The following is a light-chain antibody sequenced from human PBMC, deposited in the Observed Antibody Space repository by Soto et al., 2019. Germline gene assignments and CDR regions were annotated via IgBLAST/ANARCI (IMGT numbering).Light chain of an antibody. CDR1: QSINSE. Sequence: EIVMTQSPATLSVSPGESATRSCRASQSINSESAWYQQKPCQPPRLLIYGASTRATAVPARVTDSGSGSDFTLTISGLQSEDFAVYYCHQGHNWPLTCGQGTMLEI. V-gene: IGKV3-15*01. CDR3: HQGHNWPLT. J-gene: IGKJ2*01. CDR2: GAS.